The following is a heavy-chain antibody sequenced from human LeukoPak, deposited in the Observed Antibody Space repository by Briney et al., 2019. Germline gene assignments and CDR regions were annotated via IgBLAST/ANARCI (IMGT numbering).Heavy chain of an antibody. J-gene: IGHJ4*02. Sequence: SETLSLTCGVSGGSIDITNYWSWVGQAPGKGLEWIGEISHDGTRNYNPSLRSRVAMSFDRANNQFSLSLTAVTAADTALYYCTRESRPFCPFAYWGQGVMVTVSS. CDR1: GGSIDITNY. V-gene: IGHV4-4*02. CDR3: TRESRPFCPFAY. D-gene: IGHD2-2*01. CDR2: ISHDGTR.